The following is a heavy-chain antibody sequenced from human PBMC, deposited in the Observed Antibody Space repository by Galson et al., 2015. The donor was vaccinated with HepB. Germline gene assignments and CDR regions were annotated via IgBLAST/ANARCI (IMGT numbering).Heavy chain of an antibody. V-gene: IGHV3-15*07. Sequence: SLRLSCAASGFTFSNAWMNWVRQAPGKGLEWVGRIKSKTDGGTTDYAAPVKGRFTISRDDSKNTLYLQMNSLKTEDTAVYYCTTGVYDFWSGYSVGLKSNWFDPWGQGTLVTVSS. D-gene: IGHD3-3*01. J-gene: IGHJ5*02. CDR1: GFTFSNAW. CDR2: IKSKTDGGTT. CDR3: TTGVYDFWSGYSVGLKSNWFDP.